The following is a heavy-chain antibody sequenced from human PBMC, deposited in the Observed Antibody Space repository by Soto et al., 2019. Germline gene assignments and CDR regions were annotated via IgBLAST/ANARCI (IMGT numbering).Heavy chain of an antibody. CDR1: GGSISSGGYY. Sequence: QVQLQESGPGLVKPSQTLSLTCTVSGGSISSGGYYWSWIRQHPGKGLEWIGYIYYSGSTYYNPSLKRRVTISVDTSKNQCSLKLSSVTAADTAVYYCASISIVVGGAEYFQHWGQGTLVTVSS. V-gene: IGHV4-31*03. CDR2: IYYSGST. D-gene: IGHD2-21*01. J-gene: IGHJ1*01. CDR3: ASISIVVGGAEYFQH.